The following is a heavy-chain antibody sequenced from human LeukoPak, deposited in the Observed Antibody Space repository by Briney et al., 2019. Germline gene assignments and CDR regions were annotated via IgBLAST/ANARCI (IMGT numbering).Heavy chain of an antibody. Sequence: ASVKVSCKASGYTFTGYYMHWVRQGPGQGLEWMGIINPSGGSTSYAQKFQGRVTMTRDMSTSTVYIELRSLRTAATAVYYCWRDRLGDGYYSVDYWGQGTLVTVAS. V-gene: IGHV1-46*01. CDR3: WRDRLGDGYYSVDY. CDR1: GYTFTGYY. D-gene: IGHD3-22*01. J-gene: IGHJ4*02. CDR2: INPSGGST.